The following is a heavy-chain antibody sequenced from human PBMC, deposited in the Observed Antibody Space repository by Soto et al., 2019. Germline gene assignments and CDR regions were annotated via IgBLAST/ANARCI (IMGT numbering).Heavy chain of an antibody. J-gene: IGHJ5*02. CDR2: INPSGGST. V-gene: IGHV1-46*03. CDR3: VRDSGGVTSNWFDP. CDR1: GYTFSSYH. Sequence: QVQLVQSGAEVKKPGASVKVSCKASGYTFSSYHMHWVRQAPGQGLEWMGIINPSGGSTSYAQKFQGGVTMTRDTSTSTVYMELSSLRSEDTAVYYCVRDSGGVTSNWFDPWGQGTLVTVSS. D-gene: IGHD3-16*01.